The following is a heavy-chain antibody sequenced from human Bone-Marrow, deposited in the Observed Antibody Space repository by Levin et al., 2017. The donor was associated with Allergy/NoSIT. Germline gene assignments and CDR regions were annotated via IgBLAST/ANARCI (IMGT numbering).Heavy chain of an antibody. CDR1: GFTFSSYG. D-gene: IGHD2-2*01. Sequence: GGSLRLSCAASGFTFSSYGMHWVRQAPGKGLEWVAVISYDGSNKYYVDSVKGRFTISRDNSMNTLYLQMNSLRTEDTAVYYCAKSAPLGYCSTTSCYSVYWGQGTLVTVSS. J-gene: IGHJ4*02. V-gene: IGHV3-30*18. CDR2: ISYDGSNK. CDR3: AKSAPLGYCSTTSCYSVY.